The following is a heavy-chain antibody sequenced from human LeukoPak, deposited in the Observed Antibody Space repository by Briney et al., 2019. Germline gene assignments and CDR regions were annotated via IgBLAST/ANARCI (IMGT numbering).Heavy chain of an antibody. Sequence: SETLSLTCAVYGGSFSGYYWSWVRQPPGKGLGWIGEINHSGSTNYNPSLKSRVTISVDTSKNQFSLKLSSVTAADTAVYYCARHSSSDWGGLYYYYYMDVWGKGATVTVSS. CDR2: INHSGST. V-gene: IGHV4-34*01. CDR1: GGSFSGYY. CDR3: ARHSSSDWGGLYYYYYMDV. J-gene: IGHJ6*03. D-gene: IGHD6-6*01.